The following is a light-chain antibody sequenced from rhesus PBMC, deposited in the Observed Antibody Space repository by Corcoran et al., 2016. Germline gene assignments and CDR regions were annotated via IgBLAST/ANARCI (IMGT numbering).Light chain of an antibody. CDR2: LEH. CDR1: ESVSVFGINH. J-gene: IGKJ1*01. CDR3: LQSKGSRT. Sequence: DIVLTQSPASLAVFPGPRATITCRASESVSVFGINHIHWYQQKPGQPPKLLIYLEHNKDTGVPARFRGGGSGTDFTLTSNPVEADDAADCYCLQSKGSRTFGQGTKVEIK. V-gene: IGKV7-13*01.